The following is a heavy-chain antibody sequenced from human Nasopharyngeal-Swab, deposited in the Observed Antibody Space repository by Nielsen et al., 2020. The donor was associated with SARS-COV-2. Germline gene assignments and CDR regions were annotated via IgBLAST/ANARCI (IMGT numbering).Heavy chain of an antibody. V-gene: IGHV1-69*04. CDR1: GGTFSNYA. Sequence: SVKVSCKASGGTFSNYAISWVRQAPGQGLEWMGRTIPILGLANYAQKFLGRVTITADKSTNTAYMELSSLRSEDTAVYYCARDTPEDTTLVTAYYYYMDFWGKGTTVTVSS. D-gene: IGHD5-18*01. J-gene: IGHJ6*03. CDR3: ARDTPEDTTLVTAYYYYMDF. CDR2: TIPILGLA.